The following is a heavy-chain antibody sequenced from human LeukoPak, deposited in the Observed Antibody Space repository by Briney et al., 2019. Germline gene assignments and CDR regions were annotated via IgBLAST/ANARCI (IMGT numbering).Heavy chain of an antibody. CDR2: IYSGGTT. D-gene: IGHD1-26*01. Sequence: PGGSLRLSCAASGFTVSNKYMTWVRQAPGKGLEWVSVIYSGGTTYYADSVKGRFTISRDNSKNTLYLQMNSLRAEDTAVYYCAREWEPGIIDIWGQGTMVTVSS. CDR3: AREWEPGIIDI. CDR1: GFTVSNKY. J-gene: IGHJ3*02. V-gene: IGHV3-66*01.